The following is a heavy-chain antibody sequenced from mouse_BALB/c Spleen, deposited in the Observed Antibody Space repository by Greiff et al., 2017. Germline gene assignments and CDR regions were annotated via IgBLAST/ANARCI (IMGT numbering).Heavy chain of an antibody. CDR1: GYTFTSYY. D-gene: IGHD2-3*01. CDR3: TRSDGYSYFYYAMDY. J-gene: IGHJ4*01. CDR2: INPSNGGT. V-gene: IGHV1S81*02. Sequence: VQLQQSGADLVKPGASVKLSCKASGYTFTSYYMYWVKQRPGQGLEWIGEINPSNGGTNFNEKFKSKATLTVDKSSSTAYMQLSSLTSEDSAVYYCTRSDGYSYFYYAMDYWGQGTSVTVSS.